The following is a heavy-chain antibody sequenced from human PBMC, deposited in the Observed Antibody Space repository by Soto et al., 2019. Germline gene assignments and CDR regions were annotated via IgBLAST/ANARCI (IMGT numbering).Heavy chain of an antibody. V-gene: IGHV4-39*01. D-gene: IGHD3-10*01. J-gene: IGHJ3*02. CDR2: IYYSGST. CDR1: GGSISSSSYY. CDR3: AGKREYYAFDI. Sequence: QLQLQESGPGLVKPSETLSLTCTVSGGSISSSSYYRGWIRQPPGKGLEWIGSIYYSGSTYYNPSLKSRVTISVDTSKNQFSLKLSSVTAADTAVYYCAGKREYYAFDIWGQGTMVTVSS.